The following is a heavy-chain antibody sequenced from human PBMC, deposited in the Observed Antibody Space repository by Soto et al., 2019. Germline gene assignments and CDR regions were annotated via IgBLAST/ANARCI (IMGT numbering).Heavy chain of an antibody. CDR2: ISGSGGST. V-gene: IGHV3-23*01. Sequence: GGSLRLSCAASGFTFSSYAMSWVRQAPGKGLEWVSAISGSGGSTYYADSVKGRFTISRDNSKNTLYLQMNSLRAEDTAVYYCAKVLRYCSGGSCYPTRFPFQHWGQGTLVTVSS. CDR1: GFTFSSYA. D-gene: IGHD2-15*01. J-gene: IGHJ1*01. CDR3: AKVLRYCSGGSCYPTRFPFQH.